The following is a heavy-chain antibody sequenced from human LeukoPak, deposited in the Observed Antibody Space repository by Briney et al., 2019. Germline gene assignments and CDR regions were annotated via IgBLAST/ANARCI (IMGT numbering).Heavy chain of an antibody. D-gene: IGHD3-10*01. CDR1: GFTFSSYG. CDR2: IWYDGSNK. CDR3: ARDGSGSYYISNWFDP. J-gene: IGHJ5*02. Sequence: GGSPRLSCAASGFTFSSYGMHWVRQAPGKGLEWVAVIWYDGSNKYYADSVKGRFTISRDNSKNTLYLQMNSLRAEDTAVYYCARDGSGSYYISNWFDPWAREPWSPSPQ. V-gene: IGHV3-33*01.